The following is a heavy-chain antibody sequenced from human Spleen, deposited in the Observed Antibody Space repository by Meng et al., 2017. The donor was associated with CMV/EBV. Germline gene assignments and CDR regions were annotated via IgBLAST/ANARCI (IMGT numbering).Heavy chain of an antibody. J-gene: IGHJ4*02. V-gene: IGHV3-23*01. CDR3: ATLGAAYCSGGSCARLDY. CDR2: MNTNGEST. CDR1: GFTFSSYA. Sequence: GGSLRLSCAASGFTFSSYAMSWVRQAPGKGLEWVSAMNTNGESTYYADSVRGRYTISRDNSKNTLYLQMDSLKAEDAAVYYCATLGAAYCSGGSCARLDYWGRGTLVTVSS. D-gene: IGHD2-15*01.